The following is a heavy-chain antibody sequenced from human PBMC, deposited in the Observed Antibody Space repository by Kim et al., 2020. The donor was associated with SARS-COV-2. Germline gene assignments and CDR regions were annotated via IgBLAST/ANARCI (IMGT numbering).Heavy chain of an antibody. CDR1: GFTFSSYG. CDR2: IWYDGSNK. V-gene: IGHV3-33*01. Sequence: GGSLRLSCAASGFTFSSYGMHWVRQAPGKGLEWVAVIWYDGSNKYYADSVKGRFTISRDNSKNTLYLQMNSLRAEDTAVYYCARDKKRVGWWFDPWGQGTLVTVSS. D-gene: IGHD2-15*01. CDR3: ARDKKRVGWWFDP. J-gene: IGHJ5*02.